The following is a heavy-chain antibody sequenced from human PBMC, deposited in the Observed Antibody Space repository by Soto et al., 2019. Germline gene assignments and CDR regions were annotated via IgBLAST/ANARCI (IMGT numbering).Heavy chain of an antibody. J-gene: IGHJ5*02. CDR1: GYRISSNG. CDR2: ISTYNDNT. V-gene: IGHV1-18*01. Sequence: ASVKLSCEACGYRISSNGISWVRQAPEQGLEWMGWISTYNDNTYYAQRLQGRVTMTTDTSTSTAYMELRSQRSDDTAVYYCARDHLNDYGDPNWFDPWGQGTLVTVSS. D-gene: IGHD4-17*01. CDR3: ARDHLNDYGDPNWFDP.